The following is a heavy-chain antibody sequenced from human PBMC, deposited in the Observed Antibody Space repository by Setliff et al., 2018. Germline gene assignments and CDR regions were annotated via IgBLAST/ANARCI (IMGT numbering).Heavy chain of an antibody. J-gene: IGHJ4*02. Sequence: PGGSLSLSCAASGFTSGNKDIHWVRQAPGKGLEWVALIRYDGRSEYADSVKGRFSMSRDNSKNTLYLQMNSLRTEDTAVYYCATDGVQNYNLDYWGQGTLVTVSS. V-gene: IGHV3-30*02. CDR2: IRYDGRSE. D-gene: IGHD1-1*01. CDR3: ATDGVQNYNLDY. CDR1: GFTSGNKD.